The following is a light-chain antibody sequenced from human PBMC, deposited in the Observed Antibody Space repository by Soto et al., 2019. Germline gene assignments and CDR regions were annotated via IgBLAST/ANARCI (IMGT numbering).Light chain of an antibody. Sequence: QSALTQPASVSGSPGQSITISCSGTRSDIGSYNYVAWYQQFPGKTPKILIYGVSNRPSGVSSRFSGSKSGNTASLTISGLQAEDEXDYYCISYTGSSTSYVFGSGTKLTVL. CDR1: RSDIGSYNY. V-gene: IGLV2-14*01. CDR2: GVS. CDR3: ISYTGSSTSYV. J-gene: IGLJ1*01.